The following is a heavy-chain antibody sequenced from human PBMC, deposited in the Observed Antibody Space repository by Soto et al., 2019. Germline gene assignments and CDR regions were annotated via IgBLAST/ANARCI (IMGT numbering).Heavy chain of an antibody. Sequence: QVQLVESGGGVVQPGRSLRLSCAASGFTFSTYFMHWVRQAPGKGLEWMATISYDGSNKHYAESVKGRFTISRDNSKNTLYLQMNSPRPEDTAVYYCVKVGVAHCGGDRYSDYWGQGTLVTVSS. J-gene: IGHJ4*02. CDR2: ISYDGSNK. V-gene: IGHV3-30*18. CDR3: VKVGVAHCGGDRYSDY. CDR1: GFTFSTYF. D-gene: IGHD2-21*02.